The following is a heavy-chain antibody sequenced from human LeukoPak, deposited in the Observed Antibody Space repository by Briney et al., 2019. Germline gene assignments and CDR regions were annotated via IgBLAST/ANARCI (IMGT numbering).Heavy chain of an antibody. D-gene: IGHD2-8*01. CDR1: GGSISNYY. Sequence: PSETLSLTCTVSGGSISNYYWSWIRQPPGKGLEWIGNIYYSGSTNYNPSLKSRVTISVDTSKKQFSLKLTSVTAADTAVYYCARHDVYCTNGVCYLDGGFDPWGQGTLVTVSS. J-gene: IGHJ5*02. CDR2: IYYSGST. CDR3: ARHDVYCTNGVCYLDGGFDP. V-gene: IGHV4-59*08.